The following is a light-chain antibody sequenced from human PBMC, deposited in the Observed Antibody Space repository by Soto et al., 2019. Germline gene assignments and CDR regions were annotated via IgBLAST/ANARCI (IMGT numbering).Light chain of an antibody. CDR3: QHHNSYSQT. V-gene: IGKV1-5*01. J-gene: IGKJ1*01. Sequence: DIQLTQSPPTLSASVGDRVTITCRASQSIRYYLAWYQQMPGKAPKLLIYGASSLQSGVPSRFGGSGSGTEITVTISSLQPDDFATYFCQHHNSYSQTFGQGTKVKIK. CDR2: GAS. CDR1: QSIRYY.